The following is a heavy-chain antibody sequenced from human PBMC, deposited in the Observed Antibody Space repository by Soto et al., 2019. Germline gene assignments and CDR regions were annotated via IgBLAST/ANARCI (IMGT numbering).Heavy chain of an antibody. CDR3: ARDIGAMDV. J-gene: IGHJ6*02. D-gene: IGHD1-26*01. CDR1: GVTFSSYE. V-gene: IGHV3-48*03. Sequence: GGSLRLSCAASGVTFSSYEMNWVRQAPGKGLEWVSYISSSGSTIYYADSVKGRFTISRDNAKSSLYLQMNSLRAEDTAVYYCARDIGAMDVWGQGTTVTVSS. CDR2: ISSSGSTI.